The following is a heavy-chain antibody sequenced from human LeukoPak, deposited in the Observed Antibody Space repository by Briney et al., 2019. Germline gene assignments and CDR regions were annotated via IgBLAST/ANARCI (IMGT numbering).Heavy chain of an antibody. Sequence: SETLSLTCTVSGGSMNDYYWSWFRQPPGKGLEWIGYIYYSGGTNSNPSLKSRVTMSVDTSKNQFSLKVRSVTAADTSVYYCARRSVARGKVDVIVFDYWGQGALVTVSS. D-gene: IGHD2-21*01. CDR3: ARRSVARGKVDVIVFDY. CDR2: IYYSGGT. J-gene: IGHJ4*02. CDR1: GGSMNDYY. V-gene: IGHV4-59*08.